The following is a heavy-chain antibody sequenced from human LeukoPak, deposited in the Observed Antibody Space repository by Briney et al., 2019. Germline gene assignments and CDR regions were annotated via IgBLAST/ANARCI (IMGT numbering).Heavy chain of an antibody. CDR1: GYTFTSYY. Sequence: ASVKVSCKASGYTFTSYYMHWVRQAPGQGLEWMGIINPSGGSTSCAQKFQGRVTMTRDMSTSTVYMELSSLRSEDTAVYYCARDGGREYCTNGVCYHYYYYMDVWGKGTTVTVSS. D-gene: IGHD2-8*01. CDR2: INPSGGST. V-gene: IGHV1-46*01. J-gene: IGHJ6*03. CDR3: ARDGGREYCTNGVCYHYYYYMDV.